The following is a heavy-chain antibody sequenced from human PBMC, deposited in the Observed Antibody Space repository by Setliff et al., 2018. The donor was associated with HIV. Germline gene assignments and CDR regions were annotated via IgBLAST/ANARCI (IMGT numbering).Heavy chain of an antibody. J-gene: IGHJ4*02. D-gene: IGHD3-22*01. CDR3: ARAYYHDSSGYKGFDY. CDR2: ISAYNLKT. Sequence: ASVKVSCKTSGYTFSRYGFSWVRQAPGQGLEWMGWISAYNLKTNYAQKFQGRVTMTRDTSAGTGYMGLRSLRSDDTAVYYCARAYYHDSSGYKGFDYWGQGTLVTVSS. V-gene: IGHV1-18*01. CDR1: GYTFSRYG.